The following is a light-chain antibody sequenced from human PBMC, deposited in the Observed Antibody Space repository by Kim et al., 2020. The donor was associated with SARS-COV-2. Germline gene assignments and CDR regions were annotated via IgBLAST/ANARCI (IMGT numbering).Light chain of an antibody. V-gene: IGLV1-40*01. CDR2: GDN. J-gene: IGLJ3*02. CDR3: QSSDSSLSGWV. CDR1: SSNIGAGYD. Sequence: QRVTSSGTGSSSNIGAGYDVHWYQQLPGTAPKLLVYGDNNRPSGVPDRFSGSKSGTSASLAITGLQAEDEADYYCQSSDSSLSGWVFGGGTQLTVL.